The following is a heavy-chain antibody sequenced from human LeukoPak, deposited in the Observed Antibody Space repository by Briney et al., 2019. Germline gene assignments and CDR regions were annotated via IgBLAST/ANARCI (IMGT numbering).Heavy chain of an antibody. Sequence: PGGSLRLSCAASGFIFSSYGMHWVRQAPGRGLEWVAFIRYDESNTYADSVKGRFTISRDNSKNTLYLQMNGLRAEDTAVYYCAKSIIAARPADLDYWGQGTLVTVSS. D-gene: IGHD6-6*01. V-gene: IGHV3-30*02. J-gene: IGHJ4*02. CDR3: AKSIIAARPADLDY. CDR2: IRYDESN. CDR1: GFIFSSYG.